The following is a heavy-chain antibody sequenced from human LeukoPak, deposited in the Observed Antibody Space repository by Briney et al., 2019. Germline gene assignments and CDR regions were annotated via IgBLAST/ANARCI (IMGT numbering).Heavy chain of an antibody. V-gene: IGHV3-9*01. J-gene: IGHJ5*02. D-gene: IGHD7-27*01. CDR3: ARGLAWGLNWFDP. Sequence: PGGSLRLSCAASGFTFDDYAMHWVRQAPGKGLEWVSGITWNSDTIGYADSVEGRFTISRDNAKNSLYLQMNSLRAEDTAVYYCARGLAWGLNWFDPWGQGTLVTVSS. CDR1: GFTFDDYA. CDR2: ITWNSDTI.